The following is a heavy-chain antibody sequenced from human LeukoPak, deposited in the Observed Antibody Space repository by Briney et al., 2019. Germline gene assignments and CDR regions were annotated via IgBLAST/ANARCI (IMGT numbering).Heavy chain of an antibody. CDR1: GFTFSNYA. V-gene: IGHV3-30-3*01. CDR3: ARDSGLSNAFDI. Sequence: PGGSLRLSCAASGFTFSNYAMHWVRQAPGKGLEWVAVISYDGSNKYYADSVKGRFTISRDNSKNTLYLQMNSLRTEDTAVYYCARDSGLSNAFDIWGQGTMVTVSS. CDR2: ISYDGSNK. J-gene: IGHJ3*02. D-gene: IGHD3-3*02.